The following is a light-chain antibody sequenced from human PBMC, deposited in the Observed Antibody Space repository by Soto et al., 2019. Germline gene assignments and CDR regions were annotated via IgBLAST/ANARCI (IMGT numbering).Light chain of an antibody. Sequence: EIVLTQSPATLSLSPGERATLSCRASQSVSSRLGWYQQKPGQAPRLLISDASNRATGIPARFSGSGSGTDFTLTISSLDPEDSAVYYCQQRSNWPITFGQGTRLEIK. CDR3: QQRSNWPIT. J-gene: IGKJ5*01. V-gene: IGKV3-11*01. CDR1: QSVSSR. CDR2: DAS.